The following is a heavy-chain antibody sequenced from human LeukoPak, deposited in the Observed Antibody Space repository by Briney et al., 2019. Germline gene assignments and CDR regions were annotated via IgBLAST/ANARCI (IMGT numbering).Heavy chain of an antibody. CDR1: GGSISSYY. CDR2: IYYSGST. J-gene: IGHJ3*02. CDR3: ARDLSVTTRDDAFDI. Sequence: SETLSLTCTVSGGSISSYYWTWIRQPPGKGLEWIGYIYYSGSTNYNPSLKSRVTISVDTSKNQFSLKLSSVTAADTAVYYCARDLSVTTRDDAFDIRGQGTMVTVSS. D-gene: IGHD5-18*01. V-gene: IGHV4-59*01.